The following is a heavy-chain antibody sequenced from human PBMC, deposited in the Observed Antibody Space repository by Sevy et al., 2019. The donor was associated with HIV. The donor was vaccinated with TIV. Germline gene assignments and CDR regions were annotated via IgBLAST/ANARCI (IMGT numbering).Heavy chain of an antibody. V-gene: IGHV1-24*01. Sequence: ASVKVSCKVSGSTLSRLSMHWVRQVPGKGLEWMGSFDPEDGETIYARKFQGRVSMTEDTSTDTAYMELSSLRSEDTAVYYCATTKDYYESYGSPFDYCGQGTLVTVSS. D-gene: IGHD3-22*01. CDR3: ATTKDYYESYGSPFDY. CDR1: GSTLSRLS. CDR2: FDPEDGET. J-gene: IGHJ4*02.